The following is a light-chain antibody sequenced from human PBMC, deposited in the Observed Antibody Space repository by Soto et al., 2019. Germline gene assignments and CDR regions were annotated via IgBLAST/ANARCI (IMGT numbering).Light chain of an antibody. CDR1: SRDVGGYNY. Sequence: QSALTQPASVSGSPRQSITISCTGTSRDVGGYNYVSWHQQHPGKAPKVIITEVSKRPSGVSNRFSGSKSGNTASLTISGLQAEDEADYYCSSYISSSTFVVFGGGTKLTVL. CDR2: EVS. J-gene: IGLJ2*01. CDR3: SSYISSSTFVV. V-gene: IGLV2-14*01.